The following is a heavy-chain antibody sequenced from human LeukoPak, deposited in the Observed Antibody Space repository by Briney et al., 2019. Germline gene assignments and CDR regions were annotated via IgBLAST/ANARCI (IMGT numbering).Heavy chain of an antibody. J-gene: IGHJ6*02. CDR3: ARGRSRGSSSSSNQLWGGYYYYGMDV. CDR1: GFTFSSYG. Sequence: GGSLRLSCAASGFTFSSYGMHWVRQAPGKGLEWVAFIRYDGSNKYYADSVKGRFTISRDNSKNTLYLQMNSLRSDDTAVYYCARGRSRGSSSSSNQLWGGYYYYGMDVWGQGTTVTVSS. D-gene: IGHD6-13*01. V-gene: IGHV3-30*02. CDR2: IRYDGSNK.